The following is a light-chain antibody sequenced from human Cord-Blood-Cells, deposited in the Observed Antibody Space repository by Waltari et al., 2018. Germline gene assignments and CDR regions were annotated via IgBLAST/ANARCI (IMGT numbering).Light chain of an antibody. Sequence: EIVLTQSPATLSLSPGERATLSCRASQSVSSYLAWYQQKPGQAPRLLIYDASNRATGIPARFSGSGSGTDFTLTISSLGPEDFAGYYCQQRSNWPTCGQGTRREIK. J-gene: IGKJ5*01. CDR3: QQRSNWPT. V-gene: IGKV3-11*01. CDR1: QSVSSY. CDR2: DAS.